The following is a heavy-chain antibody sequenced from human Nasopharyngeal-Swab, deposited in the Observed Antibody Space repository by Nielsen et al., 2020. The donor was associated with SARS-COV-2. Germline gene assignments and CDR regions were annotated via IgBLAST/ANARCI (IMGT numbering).Heavy chain of an antibody. CDR1: GFTFSSYG. CDR3: AGARGYCTSDACCGTNYHMGV. Sequence: GESLKISCAASGFTFSSYGMHWVRQAPGKGLEWVAVISYDGSNKYYADSVKGRFTISRDNSKNTLSLQMTSLRPEDTAVYYCAGARGYCTSDACCGTNYHMGVWGQGTTVTVSS. J-gene: IGHJ6*02. D-gene: IGHD2-8*01. V-gene: IGHV3-30*03. CDR2: ISYDGSNK.